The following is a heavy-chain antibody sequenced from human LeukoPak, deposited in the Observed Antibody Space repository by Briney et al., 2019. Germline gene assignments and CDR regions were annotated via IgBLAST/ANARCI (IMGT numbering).Heavy chain of an antibody. D-gene: IGHD6-19*01. CDR1: GFTFSSYS. CDR3: ARDAPSWLGYFDD. J-gene: IGHJ4*02. V-gene: IGHV3-21*01. Sequence: GGSLRLSCAASGFTFSSYSMNWVRQAPGKGLEWVSSISSSSSYIYYADSVKGRFTISRDNAKNSLYLQMNSLRAEDTAVYYCARDAPSWLGYFDDGGQGTLVTVSS. CDR2: ISSSSSYI.